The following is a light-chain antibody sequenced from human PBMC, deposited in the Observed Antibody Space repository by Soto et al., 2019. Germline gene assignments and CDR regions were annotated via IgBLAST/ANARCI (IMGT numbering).Light chain of an antibody. CDR1: QSISSY. J-gene: IGKJ1*01. CDR2: AAS. Sequence: DIEMTQSPSSLSASVGDRVTITCRASQSISSYLKWYQQKPGNAPNLLIYAASTLQSGVPSRFSAKGSETDFTHTSSNLQAEDFATYYCQQSYTTPRTFGQGTKVEVK. V-gene: IGKV1-39*01. CDR3: QQSYTTPRT.